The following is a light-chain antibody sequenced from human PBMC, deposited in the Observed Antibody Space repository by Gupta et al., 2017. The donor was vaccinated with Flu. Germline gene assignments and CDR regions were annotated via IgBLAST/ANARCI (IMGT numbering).Light chain of an antibody. Sequence: QSALPQPASVSGSPGQSIPISCTGTSSDVGGYNYVSWYQQHPGKAPKLMIYEVSNRPSGVSNRFSGSKSGNTASLTISGLQAEDEADYYCSSYTSSSTPPYVFGTGTKVTVL. CDR2: EVS. CDR3: SSYTSSSTPPYV. J-gene: IGLJ1*01. V-gene: IGLV2-14*01. CDR1: SSDVGGYNY.